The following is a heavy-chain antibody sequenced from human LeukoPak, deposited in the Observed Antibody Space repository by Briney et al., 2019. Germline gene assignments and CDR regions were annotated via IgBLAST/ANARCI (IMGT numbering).Heavy chain of an antibody. Sequence: PGGSLRLSCAASGFTFSSYAMSWVRQAPGKGLEWVSAISGSGGSTYYADSVKGRFTIPSDNSKNTLYLQMNSLRAEDTAVYYYAKGGYYDSSGYGYHYFDYWGQGTLVTVSS. CDR2: ISGSGGST. V-gene: IGHV3-23*01. D-gene: IGHD3-22*01. CDR1: GFTFSSYA. CDR3: AKGGYYDSSGYGYHYFDY. J-gene: IGHJ4*02.